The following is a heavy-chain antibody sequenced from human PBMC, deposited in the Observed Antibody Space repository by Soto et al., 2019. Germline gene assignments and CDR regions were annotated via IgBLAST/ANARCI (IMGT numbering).Heavy chain of an antibody. D-gene: IGHD4-17*01. CDR3: TRDPGVTTYYFDS. Sequence: GGSLRLSCAASGFPFSISWMHWVRQAPGRGLEWVAVIWYDGSKTYYGDPGRGRFMISRDDSKSTLYLQMNSLRPEDTAVYYCTRDPGVTTYYFDSWGQGTLVTVSS. V-gene: IGHV3-33*08. CDR1: GFPFSISW. J-gene: IGHJ4*02. CDR2: IWYDGSKT.